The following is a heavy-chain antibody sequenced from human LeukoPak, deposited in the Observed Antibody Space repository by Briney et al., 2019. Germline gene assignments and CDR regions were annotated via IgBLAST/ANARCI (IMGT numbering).Heavy chain of an antibody. CDR1: GFTFSSYA. Sequence: GGSLRLSCAASGFTFSSYAMSWVRQAPGKGLEWVSAISGSGGSTYYADSVKGRFTISRDNAKNSLYLQMNSLRAEDTAVYYCARDRGLELDYWGQGTLVTVSS. J-gene: IGHJ4*02. CDR3: ARDRGLELDY. V-gene: IGHV3-23*01. CDR2: ISGSGGST. D-gene: IGHD1-7*01.